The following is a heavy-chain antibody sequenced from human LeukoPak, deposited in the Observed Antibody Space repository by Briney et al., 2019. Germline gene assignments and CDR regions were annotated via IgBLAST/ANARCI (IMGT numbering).Heavy chain of an antibody. CDR3: ARDPVGNWFDP. J-gene: IGHJ5*02. CDR2: IIPIFGTA. D-gene: IGHD1-26*01. Sequence: ASVTVSCKASGGTSSIYAISWVRQAPGQGLEWMGGIIPIFGTANYAQKFQGRVTITADKSTSTAYMELSSLRSEDTAVYYCARDPVGNWFDPWGQGTLVTVSS. CDR1: GGTSSIYA. V-gene: IGHV1-69*06.